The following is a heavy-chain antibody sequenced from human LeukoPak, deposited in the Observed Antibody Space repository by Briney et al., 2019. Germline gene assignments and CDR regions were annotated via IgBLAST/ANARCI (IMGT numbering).Heavy chain of an antibody. CDR3: TKVIRETRFDP. D-gene: IGHD2-21*01. CDR1: GVSISSSSYF. CDR2: IYYSGTT. J-gene: IGHJ5*02. V-gene: IGHV4-39*01. Sequence: SETLSLTCTVSGVSISSSSYFWGWIRQPPGKGLEWIGTIYYSGTTYFHPSLKSRITISVDTSKNQFSLKLNSVTAADTAVYYCTKVIRETRFDPWGQGTLVTVSS.